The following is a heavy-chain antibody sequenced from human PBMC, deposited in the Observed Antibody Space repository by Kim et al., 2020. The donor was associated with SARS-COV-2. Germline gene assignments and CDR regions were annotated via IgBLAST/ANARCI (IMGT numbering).Heavy chain of an antibody. D-gene: IGHD3-10*01. Sequence: GGSLRLSCAASGFTFSSYSMNWVRQAPGKGLEWVSSISSSSSYIYYSDSVKGRFTVSRDNAKNSLYLQMHSLRAEDTAVYYCARVHTMVRGGDYYHGID. V-gene: IGHV3-21*01. CDR1: GFTFSSYS. J-gene: IGHJ6*01. CDR2: ISSSSSYI. CDR3: ARVHTMVRGGDYYHGID.